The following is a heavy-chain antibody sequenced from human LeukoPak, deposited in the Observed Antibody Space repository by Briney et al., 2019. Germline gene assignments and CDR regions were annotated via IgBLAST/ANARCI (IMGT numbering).Heavy chain of an antibody. V-gene: IGHV3-23*01. CDR3: AKDRLTVTTWVDP. CDR1: GFTFSSYA. D-gene: IGHD4-17*01. J-gene: IGHJ5*02. CDR2: ISGSGGGT. Sequence: GESLKISCAASGFTFSSYAMSWVRQAPGKGLEWVSAISGSGGGTYYADSVKGRFTISRDNSKNTLYLQMNSLRAEDTAVYYCAKDRLTVTTWVDPWGQGTLVTVSS.